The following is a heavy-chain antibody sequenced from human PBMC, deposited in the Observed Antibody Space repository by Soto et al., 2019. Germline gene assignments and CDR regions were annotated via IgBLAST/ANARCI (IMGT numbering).Heavy chain of an antibody. J-gene: IGHJ4*02. CDR2: ISGSGVSK. CDR1: GFIFSSSA. CDR3: AKDRSPGATTWNVY. V-gene: IGHV3-23*01. D-gene: IGHD1-26*01. Sequence: GGSLRLSCVVSGFIFSSSAMNWVRQAPGKGLEWVSTISGSGVSKYYADSVKGRFTISRDNSNNTVSLQMNSLRAEDAAVYYCAKDRSPGATTWNVYWGQGTLVTVSS.